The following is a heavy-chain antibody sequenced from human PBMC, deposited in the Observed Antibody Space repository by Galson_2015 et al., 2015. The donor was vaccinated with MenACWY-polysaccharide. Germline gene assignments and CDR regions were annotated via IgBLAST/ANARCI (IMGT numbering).Heavy chain of an antibody. CDR2: INSGSTTI. J-gene: IGHJ4*02. D-gene: IGHD2-21*02. CDR3: ATGDCISQGGRSY. Sequence: SLRLSCAASGFSIHTYTVIWVRQVPGKGLEWLSYINSGSTTIHYADSVKGRFTVSRDNVKNSVYLQMNSLRDEDTALYYCATGDCISQGGRSYWGQ. V-gene: IGHV3-48*02. CDR1: GFSIHTYT.